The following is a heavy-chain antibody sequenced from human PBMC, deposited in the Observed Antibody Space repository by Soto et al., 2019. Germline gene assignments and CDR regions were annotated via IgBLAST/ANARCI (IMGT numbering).Heavy chain of an antibody. CDR2: IYSGGNT. CDR3: ARDSTWIPYYHYGMDD. J-gene: IGHJ6*02. Sequence: EVQLVESGGGLIQPGGSLRLSCAASGFSVSSNYMSWVRQAPGKGLEWVSVIYSGGNTHYADSVKGRFTISRDNSKNTLYLQMNSLRAEDTAVYYCARDSTWIPYYHYGMDDWGQGTTVTVSS. V-gene: IGHV3-53*01. CDR1: GFSVSSNY. D-gene: IGHD5-18*01.